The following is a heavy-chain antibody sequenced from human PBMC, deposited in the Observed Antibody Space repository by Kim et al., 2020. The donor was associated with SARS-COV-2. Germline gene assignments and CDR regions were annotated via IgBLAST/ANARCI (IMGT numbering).Heavy chain of an antibody. CDR2: IYYSGST. CDR3: ARLLEEAYSSWYLGNWFDP. V-gene: IGHV4-59*08. Sequence: SETLSLTCTVSGGSISSYYWSWIRQPPGKGLEWIGYIYYSGSTNYNPSLKSRVTISVDTSKNQFSLKLSSVTAADTAVYYCARLLEEAYSSWYLGNWFDPWGQGTLVTVSS. CDR1: GGSISSYY. J-gene: IGHJ5*01. D-gene: IGHD6-13*01.